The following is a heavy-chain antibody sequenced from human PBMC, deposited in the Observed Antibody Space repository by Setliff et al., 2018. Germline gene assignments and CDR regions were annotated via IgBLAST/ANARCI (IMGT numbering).Heavy chain of an antibody. CDR2: IYHTGST. CDR1: GYSISSDSY. Sequence: SETLSLTCAVSGYSISSDSYWGWIRQPPGQGLEWIASIYHTGSTYYNPSLKSRITMSVDTSKNQFSLKLNSVTATDTAVYYCARDLGHGGDSDYWGQGILVTVSS. V-gene: IGHV4-38-2*02. J-gene: IGHJ4*02. CDR3: ARDLGHGGDSDY. D-gene: IGHD2-21*02.